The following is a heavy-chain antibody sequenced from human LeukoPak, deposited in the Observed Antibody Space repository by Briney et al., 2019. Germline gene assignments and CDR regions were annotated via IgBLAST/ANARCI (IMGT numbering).Heavy chain of an antibody. CDR2: IYSSGST. D-gene: IGHD6-19*01. V-gene: IGHV4-4*07. Sequence: SEILSLTCTVSGGSISSYYWSWLRQPAGKGLGWIGRIYSSGSTNYNPSLKSRVTMSVDTPKNQFSLKLSSVTAADTAVYYCARDLGMAVALPFDPWGQGTLVTVSS. J-gene: IGHJ5*02. CDR3: ARDLGMAVALPFDP. CDR1: GGSISSYY.